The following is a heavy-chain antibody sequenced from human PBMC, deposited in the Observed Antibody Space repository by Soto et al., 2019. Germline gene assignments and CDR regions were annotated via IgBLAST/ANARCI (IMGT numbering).Heavy chain of an antibody. D-gene: IGHD3-22*01. V-gene: IGHV3-30*18. J-gene: IGHJ2*01. CDR1: GFTFSSYG. Sequence: QVQLVESGGGVVQPGRSLRLSCEASGFTFSSYGMHWVRQAPGKGLEWVAVISYDGSVKYYADSVKGRFTISKDNSKNTLYLQMNRLRAEDTAVYYCAKPFRNVGYHYDIWYFDLWGRGTLVTVSS. CDR2: ISYDGSVK. CDR3: AKPFRNVGYHYDIWYFDL.